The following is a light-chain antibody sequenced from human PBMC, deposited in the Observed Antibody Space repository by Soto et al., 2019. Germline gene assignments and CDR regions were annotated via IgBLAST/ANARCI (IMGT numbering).Light chain of an antibody. CDR1: SSDVGGYNY. CDR3: SSYTSSSTI. CDR2: DVN. V-gene: IGLV2-14*01. Sequence: QSALTQPASVSGSPGQSITISCTGISSDVGGYNYVSWYQQHPGKAPKLMIYDVNNRPSGVSNRFSGSKSDNTASLTISGLQAADEADYYCSSYTSSSTIFGGGTKLTVL. J-gene: IGLJ2*01.